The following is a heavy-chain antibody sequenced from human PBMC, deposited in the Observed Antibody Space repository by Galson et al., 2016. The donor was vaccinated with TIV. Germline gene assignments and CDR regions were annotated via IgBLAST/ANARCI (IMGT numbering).Heavy chain of an antibody. CDR1: GFTFSSYW. D-gene: IGHD3-22*01. CDR3: ARALDYFHSSTSSYRSEFYYYPMDV. CDR2: INGDGSTT. J-gene: IGHJ6*02. V-gene: IGHV3-74*01. Sequence: SLRLSCAASGFTFSSYWMHWVRQAPGKGLLWVARINGDGSTTDYADSVEGRFTISRDNAKSTLYLQMNSVRAEDTALYFCARALDYFHSSTSSYRSEFYYYPMDVWGLGTTVTVSS.